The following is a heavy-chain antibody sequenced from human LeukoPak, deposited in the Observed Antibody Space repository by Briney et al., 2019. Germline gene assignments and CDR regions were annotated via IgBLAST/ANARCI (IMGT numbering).Heavy chain of an antibody. V-gene: IGHV4-34*01. CDR1: GGYFSGYY. Sequence: PSGTLSLTCAVSGGYFSGYYWSWIRQPPGKGLEWIGEINHSGGTNYNPSLKSRVTISVDTSKNQFSLKLRSVTAADTAVYYCARWGTDLWVPGVSYYYMDVWGKGTTVTVSS. CDR2: INHSGGT. CDR3: ARWGTDLWVPGVSYYYMDV. J-gene: IGHJ6*03. D-gene: IGHD3-16*01.